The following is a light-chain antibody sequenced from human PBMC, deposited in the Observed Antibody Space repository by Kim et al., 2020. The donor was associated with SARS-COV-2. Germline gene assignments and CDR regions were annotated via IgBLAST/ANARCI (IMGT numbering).Light chain of an antibody. CDR2: GAS. V-gene: IGKV3-15*01. CDR1: QTVDNN. CDR3: QQYSHWPPYT. Sequence: EIVMTQSPATLSVSPGERVTLSCRASQTVDNNLAWYQQKPGQAPRLLIYGASTRATDIPARFSGSGSGTEFTLIISSLQSEDFAVYYCQQYSHWPPYTFGQGTKLE. J-gene: IGKJ2*01.